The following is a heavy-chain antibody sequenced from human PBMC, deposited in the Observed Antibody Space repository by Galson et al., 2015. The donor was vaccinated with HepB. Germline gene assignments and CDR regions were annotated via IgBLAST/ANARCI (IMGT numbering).Heavy chain of an antibody. J-gene: IGHJ6*03. V-gene: IGHV3-21*01. Sequence: SLRLSCAASGFTFSSYSMNWVRQAPGKGLEWVSSISSSGSYIYYADSVKGRFTISRDNAKSSLYLQMNSLRAEDTAVYYCASLHYDIWTGYSTDYCYYMDVWGKGTTVTVSS. D-gene: IGHD3-9*01. CDR2: ISSSGSYI. CDR1: GFTFSSYS. CDR3: ASLHYDIWTGYSTDYCYYMDV.